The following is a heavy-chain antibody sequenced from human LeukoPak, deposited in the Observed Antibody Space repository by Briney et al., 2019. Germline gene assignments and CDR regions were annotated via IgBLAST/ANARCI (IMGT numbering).Heavy chain of an antibody. D-gene: IGHD6-6*01. CDR1: EFSLSTSGVG. CDR2: IYWNDDK. CDR3: AHREYSSSGFDY. V-gene: IGHV2-5*01. J-gene: IGHJ4*02. Sequence: SGPTLVKPTQTLTLTCTFSEFSLSTSGVGVGWIRQPPGKAMEWLALIYWNDDKRYSPSLKSRLTITKDTSKNQVVLTMTNMDPVDTATYYCAHREYSSSGFDYWGQGTLVTVSS.